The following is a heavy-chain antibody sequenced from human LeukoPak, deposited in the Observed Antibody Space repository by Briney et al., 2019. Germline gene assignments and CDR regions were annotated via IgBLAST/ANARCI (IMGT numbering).Heavy chain of an antibody. J-gene: IGHJ4*02. D-gene: IGHD3-10*01. CDR1: GGSISSGGYS. CDR2: IYHSGST. V-gene: IGHV4-30-2*01. CDR3: ATYSGSGIN. Sequence: SETLSLTCAVSGGSISSGGYSWSWIRQPPGKGLEWIGYIYHSGSTYYNPSLKSRVTISVDTSKNQFSLKLSSVTAADTAVYYCATYSGSGINWGQGTLVTVSS.